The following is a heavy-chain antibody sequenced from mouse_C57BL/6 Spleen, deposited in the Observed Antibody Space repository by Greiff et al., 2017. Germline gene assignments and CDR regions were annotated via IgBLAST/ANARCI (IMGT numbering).Heavy chain of an antibody. D-gene: IGHD1-1*01. CDR3: ASTTPVVSHFDY. J-gene: IGHJ2*01. Sequence: QVQLQQPGAELVRPGTSVTLSCKASGYTFTSYWMHWVKQRPGQGLEWIGVIDPSDSYTNYNQKFKGKATLTVDTSSNTAYMQLSSLTSEDSAVYYCASTTPVVSHFDYWGQGTTLTVSS. V-gene: IGHV1-59*01. CDR1: GYTFTSYW. CDR2: IDPSDSYT.